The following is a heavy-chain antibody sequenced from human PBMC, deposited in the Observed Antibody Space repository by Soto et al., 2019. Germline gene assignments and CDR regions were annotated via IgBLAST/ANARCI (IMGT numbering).Heavy chain of an antibody. CDR3: ARGRKGFSSSCYVD. CDR2: INDSGGT. Sequence: EILSLTGAVYGGCLSGYYLTWIRQPPGKGLEWIGEINDSGGTDYNPSLKSRVTISLDTSKNQLSLKRSSVTAADTAVYYCARGRKGFSSSCYVDWGQGTLVTVPS. CDR1: GGCLSGYY. D-gene: IGHD6-13*01. J-gene: IGHJ4*02. V-gene: IGHV4-34*01.